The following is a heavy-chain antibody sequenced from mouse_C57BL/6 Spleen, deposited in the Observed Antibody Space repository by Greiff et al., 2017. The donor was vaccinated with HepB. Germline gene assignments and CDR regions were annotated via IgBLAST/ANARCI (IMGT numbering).Heavy chain of an antibody. CDR1: GFSFNTYA. Sequence: EVKLVESGGGLVQPKGSLKLSCAASGFSFNTYAMNWVRQAPGKGLEWVARIRSKSNNYATYYADSVKDRFTISRDDSESMLYLQMNNLKTEDTAMYYCVRGYSNYYFDYWGQGTTLTVSS. CDR3: VRGYSNYYFDY. D-gene: IGHD2-5*01. J-gene: IGHJ2*01. CDR2: IRSKSNNYAT. V-gene: IGHV10-1*01.